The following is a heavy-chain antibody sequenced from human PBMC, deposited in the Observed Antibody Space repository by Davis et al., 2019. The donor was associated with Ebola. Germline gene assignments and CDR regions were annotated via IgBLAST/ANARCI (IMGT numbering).Heavy chain of an antibody. Sequence: AASVKVSCKASGYTFTSHGISWVRQAPGQGLEYMGWISGYNGNTNYVQKLQGRVTLTTDTSTSTAYMELRSLRSADTAVYYCASSYDFWSGHDDYGMDVWGQGTTVTVSS. CDR1: GYTFTSHG. J-gene: IGHJ6*02. CDR3: ASSYDFWSGHDDYGMDV. V-gene: IGHV1-18*01. CDR2: ISGYNGNT. D-gene: IGHD3-3*01.